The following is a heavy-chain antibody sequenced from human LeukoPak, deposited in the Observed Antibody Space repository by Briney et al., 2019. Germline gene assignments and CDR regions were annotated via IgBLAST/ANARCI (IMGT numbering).Heavy chain of an antibody. CDR2: INPNSGGT. J-gene: IGHJ4*02. CDR3: ARVALTAAGTMWANSHFDY. V-gene: IGHV1-2*02. D-gene: IGHD6-13*01. Sequence: ASVKVSCKASGYTFTGYYMHWVRQAPGQGLEWMGWINPNSGGTNYAQKFQGRVTMTRDTSISTAYMELSRLRSDETAVYYCARVALTAAGTMWANSHFDYWGQGTLVTVSS. CDR1: GYTFTGYY.